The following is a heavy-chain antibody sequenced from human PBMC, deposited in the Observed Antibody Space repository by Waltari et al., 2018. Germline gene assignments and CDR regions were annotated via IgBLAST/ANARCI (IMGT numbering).Heavy chain of an antibody. CDR1: GGIFISQP. Sequence: QVQLVQSGAEVKKPGSSVKVSCKTSGGIFISQPFSWVRQAPGQGLEWMGGIIPLFGTTNYVQRFQGRLTITADESSSTVHMELTSLRSEDTAVYYCAADEIQLDRQNSYYHMDVWGKGTTVIVSS. CDR2: IIPLFGTT. J-gene: IGHJ6*03. V-gene: IGHV1-69*01. D-gene: IGHD1-1*01. CDR3: AADEIQLDRQNSYYHMDV.